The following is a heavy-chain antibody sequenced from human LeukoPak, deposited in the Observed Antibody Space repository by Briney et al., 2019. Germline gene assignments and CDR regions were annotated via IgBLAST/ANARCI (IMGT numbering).Heavy chain of an antibody. Sequence: GGTLRLSCAASGFTLSNYWMAWVRQAPGKGPEWVASVKQDGSVEYYVDSVRGRFIISRDNGKNSVFLQMNSLRAEDTAVYYCARDRFSGFDVWGQGTMVTVSS. CDR2: VKQDGSVE. J-gene: IGHJ3*01. CDR1: GFTLSNYW. V-gene: IGHV3-7*04. D-gene: IGHD6-19*01. CDR3: ARDRFSGFDV.